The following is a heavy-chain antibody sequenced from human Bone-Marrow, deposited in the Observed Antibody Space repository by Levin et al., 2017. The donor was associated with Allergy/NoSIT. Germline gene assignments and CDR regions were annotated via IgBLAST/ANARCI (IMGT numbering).Heavy chain of an antibody. Sequence: GGSLRLSCVASGFTFSTSWMSWVRQAPGKGLEWVASTSTKEDGSERYYVGSVEGRFTISRDNAKNSLFLQMNSLRVEDTALYYCARDKAYSSFDYWGQGTLVTVSS. CDR1: GFTFSTSW. D-gene: IGHD2-15*01. CDR3: ARDKAYSSFDY. V-gene: IGHV3-7*01. J-gene: IGHJ4*02. CDR2: TSTKEDGSER.